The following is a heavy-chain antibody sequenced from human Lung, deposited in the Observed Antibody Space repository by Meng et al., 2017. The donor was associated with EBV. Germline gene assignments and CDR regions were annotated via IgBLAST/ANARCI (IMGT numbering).Heavy chain of an antibody. CDR3: ARGPLYNWNYEDGIDY. CDR2: MNPNSGNT. CDR1: GYTFTSYD. Sequence: QVQVVQSGAEVKEPGALVKVSCKASGYTFTSYDINWVRQATGQGLEWMGWMNPNSGNTGYAQKFQGRVTMTRNTSISTAYMELSSLRSEDTAVYYCARGPLYNWNYEDGIDYWGQGTLVTVSS. D-gene: IGHD1-7*01. J-gene: IGHJ4*02. V-gene: IGHV1-8*01.